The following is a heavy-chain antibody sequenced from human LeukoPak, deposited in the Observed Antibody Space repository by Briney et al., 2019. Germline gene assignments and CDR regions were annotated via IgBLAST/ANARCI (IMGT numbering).Heavy chain of an antibody. CDR1: GFTVSSNY. D-gene: IGHD3-10*01. CDR3: AKETHYYGSGSYLAADY. J-gene: IGHJ4*02. Sequence: QAGGSLRLSCAASGFTVSSNYMSWVRQAPGKGLEWVAFIRYDGSNKYYADSVKGRFTISRDNSKNTLYLQMNSLRAEDTAVYYCAKETHYYGSGSYLAADYWGQGTLVTVSP. V-gene: IGHV3-30*02. CDR2: IRYDGSNK.